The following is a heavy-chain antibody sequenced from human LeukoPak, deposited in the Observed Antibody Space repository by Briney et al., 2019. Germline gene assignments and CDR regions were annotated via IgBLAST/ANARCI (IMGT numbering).Heavy chain of an antibody. D-gene: IGHD3-16*01. CDR2: IHISGST. CDR3: ARDVSLSFNI. J-gene: IGHJ3*02. CDR1: GGSISSSSYY. V-gene: IGHV4-61*02. Sequence: PSETLSLTCTVSGGSISSSSYYWGWIRQSAGKGLEWIGRIHISGSTNYSPSLKSRVTMSVDMTKNQLSLKVRSVTAADTAVYYCARDVSLSFNIWGQGTMVNV.